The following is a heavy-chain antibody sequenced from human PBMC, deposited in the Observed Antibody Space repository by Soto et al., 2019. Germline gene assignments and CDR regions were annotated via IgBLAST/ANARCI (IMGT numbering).Heavy chain of an antibody. D-gene: IGHD3-3*01. CDR3: ARDIWSGGYKWFDS. J-gene: IGHJ5*01. Sequence: QVQLVESGGGVVQPGKSLRLSCTSSTISITIHGIQWVRQAPAKGLEWVAFISNDGRVQYYADSVKGRFTISRDYSKNTVDLQMNSLRNEETAVYYCARDIWSGGYKWFDSWGPGSLVTVSP. CDR1: TISITIHG. V-gene: IGHV3-30*03. CDR2: ISNDGRVQ.